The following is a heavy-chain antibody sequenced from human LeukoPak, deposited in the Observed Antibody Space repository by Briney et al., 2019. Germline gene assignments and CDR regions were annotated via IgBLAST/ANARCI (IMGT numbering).Heavy chain of an antibody. Sequence: SETLSLTCTVSGGSLSTYYWAWVRQPPGQGLEWIGYIYDGGQIYDTGSATYTPALTSRVTISIDTSKNQFSLKVRSVTAADTAVYYCARYSRERWPLFDYWGQGTLVTVSS. V-gene: IGHV4-59*08. CDR2: IYDGGQIYDTGSA. J-gene: IGHJ4*02. CDR1: GGSLSTYY. CDR3: ARYSRERWPLFDY. D-gene: IGHD5-24*01.